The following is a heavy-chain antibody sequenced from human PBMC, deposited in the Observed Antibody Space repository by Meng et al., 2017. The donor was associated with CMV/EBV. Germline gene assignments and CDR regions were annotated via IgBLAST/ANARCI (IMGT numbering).Heavy chain of an antibody. CDR2: ISSSSSYI. CDR3: ARGPDSSGYYSVDY. J-gene: IGHJ4*02. D-gene: IGHD3-22*01. CDR1: GFTFSSYS. V-gene: IGHV3-21*01. Sequence: LSLTCAASGFTFSSYSMNWARQAPGKGLEWVSSISSSSSYIYYADSVKGRFTISRDNAKNSLYLQMNSLRAEDTAVYYCARGPDSSGYYSVDYWGQGTLVTVSS.